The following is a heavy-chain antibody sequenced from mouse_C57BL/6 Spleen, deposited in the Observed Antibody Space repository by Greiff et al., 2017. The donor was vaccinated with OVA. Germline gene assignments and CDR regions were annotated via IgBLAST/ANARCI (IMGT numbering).Heavy chain of an antibody. V-gene: IGHV10-1*01. Sequence: EVKLVESGGGLVQPKGSLKLSCAASGFSFNTYAMNWVRQAPGKGLEWVARIRSKSNKYATYYADSVKDRFTISRDDSESMLYLQMNNLKTEDTAMYYCVRQRRDAMDYWGQGTSVTVSS. CDR3: VRQRRDAMDY. CDR2: IRSKSNKYAT. CDR1: GFSFNTYA. D-gene: IGHD2-12*01. J-gene: IGHJ4*01.